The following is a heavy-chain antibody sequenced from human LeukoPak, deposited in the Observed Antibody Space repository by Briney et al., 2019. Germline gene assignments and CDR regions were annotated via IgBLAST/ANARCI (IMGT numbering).Heavy chain of an antibody. CDR3: AREVGYCSSTSCYGFDY. CDR2: ISHSGST. Sequence: SQTLSLTCTVSGGAISSGTYYWSWIRQSPGKGLEWIGYISHSGSTYYTPSIKSRVAISVDTSKNQFSLKLSSVTAADTAVYYCAREVGYCSSTSCYGFDYWGQGTLVTVSS. CDR1: GGAISSGTYY. J-gene: IGHJ4*02. D-gene: IGHD2-2*01. V-gene: IGHV4-30-2*06.